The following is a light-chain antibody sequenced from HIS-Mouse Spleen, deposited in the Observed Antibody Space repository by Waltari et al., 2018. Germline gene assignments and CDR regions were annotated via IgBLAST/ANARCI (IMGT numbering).Light chain of an antibody. CDR3: CSYAGSSTLV. J-gene: IGLJ2*01. CDR2: EGS. V-gene: IGLV2-23*01. Sequence: QSALTQPASVSGSPGQSITISCTGTSSDVGSYNLVCWYQQHPGKAPKLMIYEGSKRPSGVSNRFSGSKSGNTASLTISGLQAEDEADYYCCSYAGSSTLVFGGGTKLTVL. CDR1: SSDVGSYNL.